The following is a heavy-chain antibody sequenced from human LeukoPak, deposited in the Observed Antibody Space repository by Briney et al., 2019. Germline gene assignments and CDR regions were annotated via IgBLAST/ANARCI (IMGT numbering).Heavy chain of an antibody. CDR3: ARARTQYSDGSGLNWFNP. CDR1: GASFSSGGY. Sequence: SPTLSLTCTVSGASFSSGGYRWISHLPRMGLEWIGYVFSSGKSYYNPSLKSRVTISLDTSKNQFSLRLSSVTAADTAVYYCARARTQYSDGSGLNWFNPWGHGTLVTVSS. J-gene: IGHJ5*02. CDR2: VFSSGKS. V-gene: IGHV4-31*03. D-gene: IGHD3-22*01.